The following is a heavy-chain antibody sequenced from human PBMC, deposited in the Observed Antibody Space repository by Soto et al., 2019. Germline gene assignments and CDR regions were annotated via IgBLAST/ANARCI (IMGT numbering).Heavy chain of an antibody. Sequence: GGSLRLSCAASGFTFSSYAMHWVRQAPGKGLEWVAAISSDADYKYYADSVKGRFTIARDNAKNSLYLQMNSLRAEDTAVYYCARDYSSYGPFDYWGQGTLVTVSS. CDR3: ARDYSSYGPFDY. CDR2: ISSDADYK. J-gene: IGHJ4*02. D-gene: IGHD5-18*01. CDR1: GFTFSSYA. V-gene: IGHV3-30-3*01.